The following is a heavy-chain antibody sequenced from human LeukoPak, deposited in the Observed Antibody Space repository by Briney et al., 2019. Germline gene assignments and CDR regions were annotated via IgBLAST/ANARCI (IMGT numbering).Heavy chain of an antibody. V-gene: IGHV1-2*02. CDR3: ARGVWIAGSRFGRQNWFDP. CDR2: INPNSGGT. D-gene: IGHD2-21*01. CDR1: RYTFTGYY. J-gene: IGHJ5*02. Sequence: ASVKVSCKASRYTFTGYYMHWVRQAPGQGLEWMGWINPNSGGTNYAQKFQGRVTMTRDTSISTAYMELSRLRSDDTAVYYCARGVWIAGSRFGRQNWFDPLGQGTLVTVSS.